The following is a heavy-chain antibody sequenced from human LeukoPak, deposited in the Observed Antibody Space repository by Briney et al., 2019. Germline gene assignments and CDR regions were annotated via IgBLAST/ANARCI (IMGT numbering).Heavy chain of an antibody. CDR3: ATTTQDCSSTSCPTEFDY. CDR2: FDPEDGET. V-gene: IGHV1-24*01. J-gene: IGHJ4*02. D-gene: IGHD2-2*01. CDR1: GYTLTELS. Sequence: ASVKVSCKVSGYTLTELSMHWVRQAPGKGLEWMGGFDPEDGETIYAQKFQGRVTMTGDTSTDTAYMELSSLRSEDTAVYYCATTTQDCSSTSCPTEFDYWGQGTLVTVSS.